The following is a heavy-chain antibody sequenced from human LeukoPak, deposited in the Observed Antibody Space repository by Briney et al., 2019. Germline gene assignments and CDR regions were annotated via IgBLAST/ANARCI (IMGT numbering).Heavy chain of an antibody. Sequence: ASVKVSCKASGYTFSGYYMHWVRQAPGQGLEWMGWIKPNSGDTKYAKKFQGRVTMTRDTSISTAYMELSRLRSDDTAVYYCARDLGYSPRGYWGQGTLVTVSS. J-gene: IGHJ4*02. V-gene: IGHV1-2*02. CDR3: ARDLGYSPRGY. CDR2: IKPNSGDT. CDR1: GYTFSGYY. D-gene: IGHD5-18*01.